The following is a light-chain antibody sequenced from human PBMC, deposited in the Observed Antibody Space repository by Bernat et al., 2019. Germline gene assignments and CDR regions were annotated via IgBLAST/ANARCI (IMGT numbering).Light chain of an antibody. V-gene: IGKV1-39*01. CDR3: QQSYSTPRT. CDR2: APS. J-gene: IGKJ1*01. Sequence: DIQMTQSPSSLSASVGDRVTITCRASQSISSYLNWYQQKPGKAPKLLIYAPSSLQSGVPSRFSGSGSGTDFNLTISSLQPEDFATYYCQQSYSTPRTFGQGTKVEIK. CDR1: QSISSY.